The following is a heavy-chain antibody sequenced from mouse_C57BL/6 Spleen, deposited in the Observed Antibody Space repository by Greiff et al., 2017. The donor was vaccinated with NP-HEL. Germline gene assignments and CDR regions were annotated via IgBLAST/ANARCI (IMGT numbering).Heavy chain of an antibody. J-gene: IGHJ4*01. V-gene: IGHV1-12*01. CDR1: GYTFTSYY. Sequence: QVQLQQSGAELVRPGASVKMSCKASGYTFTSYYMHWVKQTPRQGLEWIGDTSYNQKFKGKATLTVDKSSSTAYMQLSSLTSEDSAVYFCARPANWVLYAMDYWGQGTSVTVSS. CDR2: GDT. CDR3: ARPANWVLYAMDY. D-gene: IGHD4-1*02.